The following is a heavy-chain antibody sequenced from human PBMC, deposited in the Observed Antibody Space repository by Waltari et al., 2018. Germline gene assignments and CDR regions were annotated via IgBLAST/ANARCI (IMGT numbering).Heavy chain of an antibody. D-gene: IGHD5-12*01. V-gene: IGHV4-39*01. CDR1: GGSILTDSTY. Sequence: QLHLQESGPGLLKPSETLSLTCSVSGGSILTDSTYRGGIRQPPEPGLEWIGTDAYNGAAYSCPSLKTRVTQSTNTSKNQLSLTLGSVTATDTAVDYFATYIGASIGTAAFDVWGQGTLVSVSS. J-gene: IGHJ3*01. CDR3: ATYIGASIGTAAFDV. CDR2: DAYNGAA.